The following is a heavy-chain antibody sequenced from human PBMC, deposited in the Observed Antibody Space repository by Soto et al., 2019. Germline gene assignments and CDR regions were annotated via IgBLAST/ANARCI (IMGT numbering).Heavy chain of an antibody. CDR3: KTVFEY. CDR1: GIIFTNYW. J-gene: IGHJ4*02. CDR2: IDNDGSGT. V-gene: IGHV3-74*01. Sequence: VQLVEAGGGLVQPGGSLRLACAASGIIFTNYWMHWVRQAPGKGLVGVSRIDNDGSGTSYADSVKGRFTISRDNAQNTVYLPMNSLSAEATAVYYCKTVFEYWGQGTLVTVSS.